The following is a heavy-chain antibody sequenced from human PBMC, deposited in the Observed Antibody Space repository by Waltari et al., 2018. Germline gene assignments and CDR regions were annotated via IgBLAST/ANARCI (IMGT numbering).Heavy chain of an antibody. D-gene: IGHD6-19*01. CDR3: ARILAVQYYFDY. CDR2: TSAYNGDT. V-gene: IGHV1-18*01. J-gene: IGHJ4*02. Sequence: HGQLVQSGAEVKKPGASARVSCKASGYTFSNFGITWVRQAPGRGLEWMGWTSAYNGDTNHAHKFQDRISMTSDTSTSTAYMELRSLTSDDTAVYYWARILAVQYYFDYWGQGTLVSVSS. CDR1: GYTFSNFG.